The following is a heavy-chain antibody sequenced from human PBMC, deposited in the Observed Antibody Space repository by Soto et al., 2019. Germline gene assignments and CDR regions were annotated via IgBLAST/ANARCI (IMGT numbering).Heavy chain of an antibody. J-gene: IGHJ4*02. V-gene: IGHV3-30*18. CDR1: GFTFSSYG. Sequence: PGGSLRLSCAASGFTFSSYGMHWVRQAPGKGLEWVAVISYDGSNKYYADSVKGRFTISRDNSKNTLYLQMNSLRAEDTAVYYCAKDRGYYDSSGYDFDYWGQGTLVTVSS. CDR3: AKDRGYYDSSGYDFDY. D-gene: IGHD3-22*01. CDR2: ISYDGSNK.